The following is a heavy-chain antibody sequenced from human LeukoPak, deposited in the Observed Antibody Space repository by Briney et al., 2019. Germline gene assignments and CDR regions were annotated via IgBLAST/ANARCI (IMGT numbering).Heavy chain of an antibody. V-gene: IGHV3-21*01. CDR3: ARGAYYYGSGSYSFQIDN. CDR1: GFTFSSYN. D-gene: IGHD3-10*01. Sequence: PGGSLRLSCAASGFTFSSYNMNWVRQAPGNGLEWFSSITRSSSNIYYADSVKGRFTISRDNAQNSLYLQMNSLRAEDTAVYYCARGAYYYGSGSYSFQIDNWGQGTLVTVSS. CDR2: ITRSSSNI. J-gene: IGHJ4*02.